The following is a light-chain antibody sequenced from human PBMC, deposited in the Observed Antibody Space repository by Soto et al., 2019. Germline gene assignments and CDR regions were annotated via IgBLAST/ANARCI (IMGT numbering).Light chain of an antibody. J-gene: IGKJ5*01. Sequence: IVLTQYTGTLSLSPGERATLSCRASQSVNSRLAWYQHKPGQAPRLLISGASSRATGIPDRFSGSGSATDFTLTISRLEPEDFAMYYCQQYGRSPVTSAQGTRTEI. V-gene: IGKV3-20*01. CDR2: GAS. CDR3: QQYGRSPVT. CDR1: QSVNSR.